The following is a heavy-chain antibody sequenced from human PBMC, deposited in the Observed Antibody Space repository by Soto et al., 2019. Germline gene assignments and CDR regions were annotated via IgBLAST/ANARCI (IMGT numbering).Heavy chain of an antibody. V-gene: IGHV3-48*03. CDR3: AGYYYDSSGYYLDY. D-gene: IGHD3-22*01. Sequence: GGSLRLSCAASGFTFSSYEMNWVRQAPGKGLEWVSYISSSGSTIYYADSVKGRFTISRDNAKNSLYLQMNSLRAEDTAVYYCAGYYYDSSGYYLDYRGQGTLVTVSS. J-gene: IGHJ4*02. CDR1: GFTFSSYE. CDR2: ISSSGSTI.